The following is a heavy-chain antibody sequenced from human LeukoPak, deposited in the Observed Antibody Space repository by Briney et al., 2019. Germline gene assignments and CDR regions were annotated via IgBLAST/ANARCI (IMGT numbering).Heavy chain of an antibody. CDR1: GFTFSSYA. V-gene: IGHV3-23*01. Sequence: GGSLRLSCAASGFTFSSYAMSWVRQAPGKGLEWVSAISGSGGSTYYADSVKGRFTISRDNSKSTLYLQMNSLRAEDTAVYYCAKRPGYYYDSSGYYQPTDYWGQGTLVTVSS. CDR2: ISGSGGST. CDR3: AKRPGYYYDSSGYYQPTDY. D-gene: IGHD3-22*01. J-gene: IGHJ4*02.